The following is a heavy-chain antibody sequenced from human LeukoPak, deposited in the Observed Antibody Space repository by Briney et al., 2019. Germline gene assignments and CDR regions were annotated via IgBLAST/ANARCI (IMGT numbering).Heavy chain of an antibody. Sequence: SETLSLTCTVSSGSIRTSYCSWIRQPPGKGLEWIGYIYYSGSTNYNPSLKSRVTISVDTSRNQFSLKLSSVTAADTAVYYCARAPNPDSFDDWGQGTLVTVSS. D-gene: IGHD2-8*01. CDR2: IYYSGST. J-gene: IGHJ4*02. V-gene: IGHV4-59*01. CDR3: ARAPNPDSFDD. CDR1: SGSIRTSY.